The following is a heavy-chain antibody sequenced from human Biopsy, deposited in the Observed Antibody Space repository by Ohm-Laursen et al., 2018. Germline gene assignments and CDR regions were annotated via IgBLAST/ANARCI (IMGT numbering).Heavy chain of an antibody. CDR3: ARGSGYFKLDV. CDR2: INQSGST. D-gene: IGHD5-12*01. CDR1: GESSSGYF. Sequence: SQTLSLTWAVNGESSSGYFWNWIRQPPGKGLEWIGDINQSGSTKFNPSLKRRATLSADTSNSQFSLRLISSTAADTAIYYCARGSGYFKLDVWGQGTTVTVSS. V-gene: IGHV4-34*01. J-gene: IGHJ6*02.